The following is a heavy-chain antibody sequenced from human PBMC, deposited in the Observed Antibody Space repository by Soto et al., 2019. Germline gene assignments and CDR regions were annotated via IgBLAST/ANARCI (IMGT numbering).Heavy chain of an antibody. J-gene: IGHJ4*02. D-gene: IGHD3-9*01. V-gene: IGHV3-9*01. CDR1: GFTFDDYA. CDR2: LSWNSGAI. CDR3: AKAMGPDWLARLDC. Sequence: EVQLVESGGGWVQPGRSLRLSCAVSGFTFDDYAMHWVRQAPGEGLEGVSGLSWNSGAIGYADSVKGRFTVLRDNAKSTLDLQMNSLRTEDTALYYCAKAMGPDWLARLDCWGQGTLVTVSS.